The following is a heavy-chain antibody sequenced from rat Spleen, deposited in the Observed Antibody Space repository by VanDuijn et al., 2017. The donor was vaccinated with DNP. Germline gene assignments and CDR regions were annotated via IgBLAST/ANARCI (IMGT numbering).Heavy chain of an antibody. J-gene: IGHJ1*01. CDR3: ARGSTTVDYWYFDF. D-gene: IGHD1-1*01. CDR2: ISSDGRNT. CDR1: GFTFSDYN. Sequence: EVQLVESGGGLVHPGRSLKLSCAASGFTFSDYNMAWVRQAPKKGLEWVATISSDGRNTYYPGSVKGRFTISRDNAKDTLYLQMNSLRSEDTATYYCARGSTTVDYWYFDFWGPGTMVTLSS. V-gene: IGHV5-7*01.